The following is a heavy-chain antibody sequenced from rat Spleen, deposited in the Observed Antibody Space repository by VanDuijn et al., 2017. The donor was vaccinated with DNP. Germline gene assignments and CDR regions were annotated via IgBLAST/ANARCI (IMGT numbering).Heavy chain of an antibody. CDR3: ARPDY. Sequence: EVQLVESGGGLVQPGRSLKLSCAASGFTFSDYYMAWVRQAPKKGLEWVATISFDGSGTYYRDSVKGRFTISRHNGKSTLYLQMDSLRSEDTATYYCARPDYWGQGVMVTVSS. CDR2: ISFDGSGT. V-gene: IGHV5-7*01. J-gene: IGHJ2*01. CDR1: GFTFSDYY.